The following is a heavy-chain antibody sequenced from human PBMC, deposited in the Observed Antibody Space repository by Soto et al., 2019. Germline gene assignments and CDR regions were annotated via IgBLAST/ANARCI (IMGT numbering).Heavy chain of an antibody. CDR2: INHSGST. CDR1: GGSFSGYY. J-gene: IGHJ5*02. CDR3: ARGTTATPNLFDP. Sequence: SSETLSLTCAVYGGSFSGYYWSWIRQPPGKGLEWIGEINHSGSTNYNPSLKSRVTISVDTSKNQFSLKLSSVTAADTAVYYCARGTTATPNLFDPWGQGTLVTVSS. D-gene: IGHD2-15*01. V-gene: IGHV4-34*01.